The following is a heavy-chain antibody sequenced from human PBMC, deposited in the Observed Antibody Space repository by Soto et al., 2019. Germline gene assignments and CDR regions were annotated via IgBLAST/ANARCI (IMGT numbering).Heavy chain of an antibody. Sequence: QVQLVQSGAEMKKPGSSVKVSCQSSGGTFNTYAMNWVRQAPVQGPEWMGDISPMFGAANYAPKFQGRDTFTADESTGTSYMQLSRLTSEDTAIYFCAREVQVHTPAFVYWGQGTLVT. D-gene: IGHD1-1*01. CDR1: GGTFNTYA. CDR3: AREVQVHTPAFVY. CDR2: ISPMFGAA. J-gene: IGHJ4*02. V-gene: IGHV1-69*19.